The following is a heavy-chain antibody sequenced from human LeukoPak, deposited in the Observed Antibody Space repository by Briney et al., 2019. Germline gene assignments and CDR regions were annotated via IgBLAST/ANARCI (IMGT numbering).Heavy chain of an antibody. J-gene: IGHJ6*02. D-gene: IGHD3-22*01. CDR1: GFTVSSNY. Sequence: GGSLRFSCAASGFTVSSNYMSWVRQAPGKGLEWVSVIYSGGSTYYADSVKGRFTISRDNSKNTLYLQMNSLRAEDTAVYYCARDKGYYDSSGYLNPYYYYGMDVWGQGTTVTVSS. V-gene: IGHV3-66*01. CDR2: IYSGGST. CDR3: ARDKGYYDSSGYLNPYYYYGMDV.